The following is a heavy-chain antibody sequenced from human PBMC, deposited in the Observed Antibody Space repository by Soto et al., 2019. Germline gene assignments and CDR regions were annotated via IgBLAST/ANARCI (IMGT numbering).Heavy chain of an antibody. D-gene: IGHD4-17*01. CDR2: IYYSGST. CDR1: GGSISSYY. CDR3: ARKRAYGDYFDY. Sequence: SGTLSLTCTVSGGSISSYYWSWIRQPPGKGLEWIGYIYYSGSTDYNPSLKSRVTISVDTSKNQFSLKLSSVTAADTAVYYCARKRAYGDYFDYRGQGTLVTVSS. V-gene: IGHV4-59*01. J-gene: IGHJ4*02.